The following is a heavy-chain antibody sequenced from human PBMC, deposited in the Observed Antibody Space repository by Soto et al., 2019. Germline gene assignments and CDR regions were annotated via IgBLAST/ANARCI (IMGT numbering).Heavy chain of an antibody. V-gene: IGHV3-13*01. Sequence: GGSLRLSCAASGFTFSSYDMHWVLQATGKGLEWVSAIGTAGDTYYPGSVKGRFTISRENAKNSLYLQMNSLRAGDTAVYYCARSREYSSSSGIDYWGQGTLVTVSS. CDR3: ARSREYSSSSGIDY. D-gene: IGHD6-6*01. CDR2: IGTAGDT. J-gene: IGHJ4*02. CDR1: GFTFSSYD.